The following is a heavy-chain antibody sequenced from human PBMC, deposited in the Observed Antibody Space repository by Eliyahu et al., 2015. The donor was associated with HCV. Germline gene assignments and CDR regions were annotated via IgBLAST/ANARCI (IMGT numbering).Heavy chain of an antibody. D-gene: IGHD1-26*01. V-gene: IGHV3-21*01. Sequence: PGKGLEWVSSISSSSSYIYYADSVKGRFTISRDNAKNSLYLQMNSLRAEDTAVYYCARDEWEPAQIGVIDYWGQGTLVTVSS. CDR2: ISSSSSYI. CDR3: ARDEWEPAQIGVIDY. J-gene: IGHJ4*02.